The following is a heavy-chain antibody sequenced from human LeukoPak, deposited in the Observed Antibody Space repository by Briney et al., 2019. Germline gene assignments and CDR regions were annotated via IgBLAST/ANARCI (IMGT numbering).Heavy chain of an antibody. CDR2: MNPSSGNT. D-gene: IGHD3-22*01. CDR3: ARGVRDSSGREYFQH. Sequence: ASVKVSCKASGYTFTSHDINWVRQATGQGLEWMGWMNPSSGNTGYAQKFQGRVTMTRNTSISTAYMELSSLRSEDTAMYYCARGVRDSSGREYFQHWGQGTLVTVSS. CDR1: GYTFTSHD. J-gene: IGHJ1*01. V-gene: IGHV1-8*01.